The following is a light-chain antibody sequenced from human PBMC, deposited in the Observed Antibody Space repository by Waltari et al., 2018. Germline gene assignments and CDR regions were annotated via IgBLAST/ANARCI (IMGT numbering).Light chain of an antibody. Sequence: QSALTQPASVSGSPGQSITISCTGTSSDVGGYTYVSWYQQHPGKAPKHSIYEVSNRPSGVSNRFSGSKSGNTASLTISGLQAEDEADYYCSSYTSSSTLVFGTGTKVTVL. CDR2: EVS. CDR3: SSYTSSSTLV. J-gene: IGLJ1*01. CDR1: SSDVGGYTY. V-gene: IGLV2-14*01.